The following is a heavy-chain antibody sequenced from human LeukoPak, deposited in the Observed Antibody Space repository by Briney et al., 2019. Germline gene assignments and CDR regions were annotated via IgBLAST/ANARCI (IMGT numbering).Heavy chain of an antibody. CDR2: INPSGGST. J-gene: IGHJ4*02. V-gene: IGHV1-46*01. CDR1: GYTFTSYY. Sequence: GASVKVSCKASGYTFTSYYMHWVRQAPGQGLKWMGIINPSGGSTSYAQKFQGRVTMTRDTSISTLYMELSRLRSDDTALYYCARERRVYSYGSFIGDYWGQGTLVTVSS. CDR3: ARERRVYSYGSFIGDY. D-gene: IGHD5-18*01.